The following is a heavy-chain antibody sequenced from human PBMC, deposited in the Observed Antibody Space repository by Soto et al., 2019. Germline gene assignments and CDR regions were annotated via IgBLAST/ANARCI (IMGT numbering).Heavy chain of an antibody. CDR3: GRRVAGAAMYAFDI. CDR1: GGSISTYY. Sequence: QVQLQESGPGLVKPSETLSLTCTVSGGSISTYYWTWIRQPPGKGLEWIGFVYYRGSTNYNPSLKRRVTISLDTSTKQFALKLNSVTSADTAVYFCGRRVAGAAMYAFDIWGQGTMVTVSS. CDR2: VYYRGST. V-gene: IGHV4-59*01. D-gene: IGHD2-2*01. J-gene: IGHJ3*02.